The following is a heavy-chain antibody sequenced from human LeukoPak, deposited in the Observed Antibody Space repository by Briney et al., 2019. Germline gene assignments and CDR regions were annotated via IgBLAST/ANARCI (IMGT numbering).Heavy chain of an antibody. CDR3: ARWRGAQSEFDY. CDR2: IKDSGIEK. Sequence: PGGSLRLSCAGSGFTFSSYSMGWARQAPGKGLEWVANIKDSGIEKEYVDSVKGRFTISRDNAKSSLYLQMNSLRVEDTALYFCARWRGAQSEFDYWGQGTQVTVSS. V-gene: IGHV3-7*01. J-gene: IGHJ4*02. CDR1: GFTFSSYS. D-gene: IGHD3-3*01.